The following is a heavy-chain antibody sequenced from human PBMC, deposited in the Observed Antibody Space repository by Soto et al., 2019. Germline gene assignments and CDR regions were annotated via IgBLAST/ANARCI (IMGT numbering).Heavy chain of an antibody. J-gene: IGHJ1*01. CDR2: IHSSGSI. D-gene: IGHD3-22*01. CDR1: GGSISSDDYY. Sequence: SETLSLTCTVSGGSISSDDYYWSWIRQAPGRGLEWIGYIHSSGSIYYNPSLKSRATMSIDTARNQFSLKVSSVTVADTAVYYCARDLDGLHDDNSGPFPRPGWGQGTLVT. CDR3: ARDLDGLHDDNSGPFPRPG. V-gene: IGHV4-30-4*01.